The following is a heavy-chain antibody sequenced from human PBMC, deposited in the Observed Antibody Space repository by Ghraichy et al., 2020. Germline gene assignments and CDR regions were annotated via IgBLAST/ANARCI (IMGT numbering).Heavy chain of an antibody. V-gene: IGHV4-34*01. J-gene: IGHJ5*02. D-gene: IGHD4-11*01. Sequence: SETLSLTCAVYGGSFSGYYWSWIRQPPGKGLEWIGEINHSGSTNYNPSLKSRVTISVDTSKNQFSLKLSSVTAADTAVYYCARGSHDYDPWGQGTLVTVSS. CDR2: INHSGST. CDR1: GGSFSGYY. CDR3: ARGSHDYDP.